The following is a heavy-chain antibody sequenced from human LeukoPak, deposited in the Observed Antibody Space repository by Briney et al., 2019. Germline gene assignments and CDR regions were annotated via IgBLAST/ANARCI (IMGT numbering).Heavy chain of an antibody. CDR1: GFTFSSYA. CDR2: ISGSGGIT. D-gene: IGHD1-26*01. CDR3: ARRSRSGGYYWDY. J-gene: IGHJ4*02. Sequence: GGSLRLSCAASGFTFSSYAMSGVRQGPGKGLGWVSAISGSGGITYYADSVKGRFTISRDNTKNTLYLRMNSLRAEDTAVYYCARRSRSGGYYWDYWGQGTLVTVS. V-gene: IGHV3-23*01.